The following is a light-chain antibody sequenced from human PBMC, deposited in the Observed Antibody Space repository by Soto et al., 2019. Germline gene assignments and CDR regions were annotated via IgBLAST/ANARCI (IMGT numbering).Light chain of an antibody. CDR1: SSDVGGYNF. CDR3: CSYTSSDTRV. J-gene: IGLJ1*01. CDR2: DVN. V-gene: IGLV2-14*03. Sequence: QSVLTQPASVSGSPGQSITISCTGTSSDVGGYNFVSWYQQHPGKVPKLLIYDVNHRPSGVPDRFSGSKSGNTASLTISGLKHEDEADYYCCSYTSSDTRVFGTGTKVXVL.